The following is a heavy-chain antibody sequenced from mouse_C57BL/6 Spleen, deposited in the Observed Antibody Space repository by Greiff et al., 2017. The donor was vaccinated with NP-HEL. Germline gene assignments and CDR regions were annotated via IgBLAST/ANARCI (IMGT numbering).Heavy chain of an antibody. J-gene: IGHJ4*01. V-gene: IGHV1-18*01. CDR1: GYTFTDYN. CDR3: ARRDDYHSGYAMDY. Sequence: VQLKESGPELVKPGASVKIPCKASGYTFTDYNMDWVKQSHGKSLEWIGDINPNNGGTIYNQKFKGKATLTVDKSSSTAYMELRSLTSEDTAVYYCARRDDYHSGYAMDYWGQGTSVTVSS. CDR2: INPNNGGT. D-gene: IGHD2-4*01.